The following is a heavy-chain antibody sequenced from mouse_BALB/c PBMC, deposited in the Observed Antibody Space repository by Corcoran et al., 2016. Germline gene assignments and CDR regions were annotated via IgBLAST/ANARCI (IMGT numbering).Heavy chain of an antibody. J-gene: IGHJ1*01. V-gene: IGHV4-1*02. CDR2: IYPDSSTI. CDR3: ARRGYISHWYFDV. CDR1: GFDFSRYW. D-gene: IGHD1-1*01. Sequence: EVKLLESGGGLVQPGGSLKLSCAASGFDFSRYWMTWVRQAPGKGLEWIGEIYPDSSTINFAPSLKDKFIISRDNAKNTLYLQMSQVRSEDTALYYCARRGYISHWYFDVWGAGTTVTVSS.